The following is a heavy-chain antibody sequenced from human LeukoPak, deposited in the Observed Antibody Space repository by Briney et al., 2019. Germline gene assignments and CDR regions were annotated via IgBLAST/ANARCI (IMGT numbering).Heavy chain of an antibody. CDR1: GLTFSSYP. CDR3: ARGDIAVAGTGVDY. CDR2: ISYDGSNK. V-gene: IGHV3-30-3*01. D-gene: IGHD6-19*01. Sequence: GGSLRLSCAASGLTFSSYPMHWVRKAPGKGLEWVAVISYDGSNKYYADSVKGRFTISRDNSKNTLYLQMNSLRAEDTAVYYCARGDIAVAGTGVDYWGQGTLVTVSS. J-gene: IGHJ4*02.